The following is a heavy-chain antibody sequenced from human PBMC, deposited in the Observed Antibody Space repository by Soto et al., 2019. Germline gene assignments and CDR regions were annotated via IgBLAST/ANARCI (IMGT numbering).Heavy chain of an antibody. CDR3: ARDNGEFDP. CDR1: GFTFSSYT. D-gene: IGHD3-10*01. CDR2: ISSSSTYI. J-gene: IGHJ5*02. V-gene: IGHV3-21*01. Sequence: PGGSLRLSCAASGFTFSSYTMSWFRQAPGKGLEWVSSISSSSTYIYYADSVKGRFTISRDNAKNSLYPQMNSLRAEDTAVYYCARDNGEFDPWGQGTLVTVSS.